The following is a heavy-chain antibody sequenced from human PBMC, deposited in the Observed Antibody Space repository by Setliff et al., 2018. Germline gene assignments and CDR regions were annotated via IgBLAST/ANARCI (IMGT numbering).Heavy chain of an antibody. CDR2: IKQGGNER. D-gene: IGHD3-16*01. J-gene: IGHJ4*02. Sequence: PGGSLRLSCVASGFRFSSYWMAWVRQAPGTGLQWVANIKQGGNERYYVDSVKGRFTISRDNSKNLLFLQMNSLRAEDTAVYYCARDLRGILSLHDSDYWGQGTVVTVSS. CDR3: ARDLRGILSLHDSDY. V-gene: IGHV3-7*01. CDR1: GFRFSSYW.